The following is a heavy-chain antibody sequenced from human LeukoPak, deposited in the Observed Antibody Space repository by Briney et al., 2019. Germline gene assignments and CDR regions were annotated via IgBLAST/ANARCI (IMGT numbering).Heavy chain of an antibody. J-gene: IGHJ4*02. CDR2: ISSSSSYI. CDR3: ARDAEWELPYFDY. D-gene: IGHD1-26*01. V-gene: IGHV3-21*01. Sequence: GGSLRLSCAASGFTFSSYSMNWVRQAPGKGLEWVSSISSSSSYIYYADSVKGRFTISRDNAENSLYLQMNSLRAEDTAVYYCARDAEWELPYFDYWGQGTLVTVSS. CDR1: GFTFSSYS.